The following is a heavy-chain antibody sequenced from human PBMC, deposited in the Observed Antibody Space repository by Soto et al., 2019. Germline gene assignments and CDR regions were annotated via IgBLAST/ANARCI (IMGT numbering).Heavy chain of an antibody. J-gene: IGHJ6*02. Sequence: SETLSLTCAVSGYSISSGYYWGWIRQPPGKGLEWIGSIYHSGSTYYNPSLKSRVTISVDTSKNQFSLKLSSVTAADTAVYYCASVKSCWYDRYYYYGMDVWGQGTTVTVSS. CDR2: IYHSGST. D-gene: IGHD6-13*01. V-gene: IGHV4-38-2*01. CDR3: ASVKSCWYDRYYYYGMDV. CDR1: GYSISSGYY.